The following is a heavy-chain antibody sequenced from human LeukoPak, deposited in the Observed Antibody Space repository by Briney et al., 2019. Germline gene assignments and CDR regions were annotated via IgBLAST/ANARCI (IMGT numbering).Heavy chain of an antibody. Sequence: GGSLRLSCVAPEFTFSNSWLHWVRQAPGKGPVWVSRINTDGSNTTYADSVKGRFTISRDNAKNTLYLQMNSLRVEDTAIYYCARGGSGHNMDVWGKGTTVTVSS. J-gene: IGHJ6*03. D-gene: IGHD2-8*02. V-gene: IGHV3-74*01. CDR3: ARGGSGHNMDV. CDR2: INTDGSNT. CDR1: EFTFSNSW.